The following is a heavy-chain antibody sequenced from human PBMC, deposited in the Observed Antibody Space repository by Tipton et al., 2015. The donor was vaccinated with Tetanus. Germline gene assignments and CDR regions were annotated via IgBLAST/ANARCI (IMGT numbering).Heavy chain of an antibody. J-gene: IGHJ6*04. CDR2: ITSDGSTT. CDR1: GFTFSTYW. D-gene: IGHD1-14*01. V-gene: IGHV3-74*01. CDR3: AKEALGVLNL. Sequence: SLRLSCAASGFTFSTYWMQWVRQAPGKGLVWVAHITSDGSTTGYADSVKGRFSISRDNAKDTLYLQMNSLRADDTAIYYCAKEALGVLNLWGKGTTVIVSS.